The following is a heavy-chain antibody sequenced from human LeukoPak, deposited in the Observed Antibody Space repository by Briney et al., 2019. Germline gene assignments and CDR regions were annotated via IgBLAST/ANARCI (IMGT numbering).Heavy chain of an antibody. D-gene: IGHD5-18*01. CDR2: INPNSGGT. CDR3: ARGSIQQGDY. V-gene: IGHV1-2*06. CDR1: GYTFTGYY. Sequence: ASVKVSCTASGYTFTGYYMHWVRQAPGQGLEWMGRINPNSGGTNYAQNFQGRVTMTRDTSISTAYMELSSLRSDDTAVYYCARGSIQQGDYWGQGTLVSVSS. J-gene: IGHJ4*02.